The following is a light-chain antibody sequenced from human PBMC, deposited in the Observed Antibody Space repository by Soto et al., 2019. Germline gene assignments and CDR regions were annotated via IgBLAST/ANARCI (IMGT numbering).Light chain of an antibody. J-gene: IGKJ1*01. CDR3: QQYGSSPQT. Sequence: ESVLPQYPGTLSLSPGERATLSCRASQSVSSSYLAWYQQKPGQAPRLLIYGASSRATGIPDRFSGSGSGTDFTLTISRLEPEDFAVYYCQQYGSSPQTFGQGTKVDI. V-gene: IGKV3-20*01. CDR2: GAS. CDR1: QSVSSSY.